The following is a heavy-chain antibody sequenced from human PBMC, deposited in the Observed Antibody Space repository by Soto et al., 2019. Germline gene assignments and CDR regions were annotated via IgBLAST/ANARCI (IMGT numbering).Heavy chain of an antibody. D-gene: IGHD1-20*01. J-gene: IGHJ4*02. CDR1: RFIFSSYA. CDR2: RRGNGDPP. V-gene: IGHV3-64D*06. CDR3: VKSRGRNNFDFFD. Sequence: GGSMRLSCSACRFIFSSYARHLVRQAPGKGLEYVSGRRGNGDPPFYGASVKAKFTISRDNSKNTLYLQMSSLSADDTAVYYCVKSRGRNNFDFFDWGRGALVTVSS.